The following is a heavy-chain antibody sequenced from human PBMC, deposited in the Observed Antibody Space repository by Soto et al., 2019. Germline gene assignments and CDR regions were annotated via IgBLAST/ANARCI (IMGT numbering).Heavy chain of an antibody. CDR1: GGTFSSYA. V-gene: IGHV1-69*12. J-gene: IGHJ6*02. D-gene: IGHD1-20*01. Sequence: QVQLVQSGAEVKKPGSSVQVSCKASGGTFSSYAINWVRQAPGQGLEWMGGIIPIFGTADYAQKFQGRVTITADESTSTAYMELSSLRSEDTAVYYCASRITGSPNYSYGMDVWGQGTTVTVSS. CDR3: ASRITGSPNYSYGMDV. CDR2: IIPIFGTA.